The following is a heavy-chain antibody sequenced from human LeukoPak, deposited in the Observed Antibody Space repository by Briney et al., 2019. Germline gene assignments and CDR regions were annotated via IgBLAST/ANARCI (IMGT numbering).Heavy chain of an antibody. V-gene: IGHV4-4*02. Sequence: SGTLYLTCAVSGASISRPYWWSWVRQPPGRGLEWIGEISHSANTHYNPSLKSRVIISVDKSKNQVSLKLNSVTAADTAMYFCARDGGSDQYYFDNWGQGTLVTVSS. CDR2: ISHSANT. D-gene: IGHD6-19*01. CDR3: ARDGGSDQYYFDN. J-gene: IGHJ4*02. CDR1: GASISRPYW.